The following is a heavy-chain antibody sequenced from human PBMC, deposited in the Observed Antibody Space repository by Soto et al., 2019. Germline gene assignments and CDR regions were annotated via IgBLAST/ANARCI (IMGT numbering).Heavy chain of an antibody. J-gene: IGHJ6*02. V-gene: IGHV3-64D*08. Sequence: GGSLRLSCSASGFTFSSYAMHWVRQAPGKGLEYVSAISSNGSSTYYADSVKGRFTISRDNSKNTLYLQMSSLRAEDTAVYYCVKGSGSYFGMDVWGQGTTVTVSS. D-gene: IGHD1-26*01. CDR1: GFTFSSYA. CDR2: ISSNGSST. CDR3: VKGSGSYFGMDV.